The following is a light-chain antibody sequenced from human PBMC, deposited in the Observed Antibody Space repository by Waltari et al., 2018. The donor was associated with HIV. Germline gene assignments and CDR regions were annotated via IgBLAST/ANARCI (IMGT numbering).Light chain of an antibody. J-gene: IGKJ1*01. V-gene: IGKV1-39*01. CDR1: QTISSY. Sequence: DIQMTQSPSSLSASVGDRVTITCRASQTISSYLNWYQQKPGKAPKLLIYAASSLHSGVPSRFSGSGSGTDFTLTISSLQPEDFATYYCQQTYGAPPWTFGQGTKVEIK. CDR3: QQTYGAPPWT. CDR2: AAS.